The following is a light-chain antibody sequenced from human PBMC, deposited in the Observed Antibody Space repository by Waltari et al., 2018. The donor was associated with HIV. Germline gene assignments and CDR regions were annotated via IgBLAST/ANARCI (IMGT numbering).Light chain of an antibody. CDR3: LSADSSGTYWV. J-gene: IGLJ3*02. Sequence: SYELKQQPSVSVSPGQMARITCSVDALQQKYAYWYQQKPGQFHVLMIYKDSDRPSGNPERFSGSSSGTIVTLTISGVQAEDEADYYCLSADSSGTYWVFGGGTKLTVL. CDR2: KDS. V-gene: IGLV3-16*01. CDR1: ALQQKY.